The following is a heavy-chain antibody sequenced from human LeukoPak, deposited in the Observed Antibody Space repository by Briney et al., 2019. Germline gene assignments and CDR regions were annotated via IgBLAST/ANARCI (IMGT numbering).Heavy chain of an antibody. V-gene: IGHV3-23*01. Sequence: GGSLRLSCAASGFTFSSYAMSWVRQAPGKGLEWVSGISSSGDSTYYADSVKGRFTISRDNSKNTLYLQMNSLRAEDTALYYCARGGIGYYDSSGYDEYFQHWGQGTLVTVSS. CDR2: ISSSGDST. J-gene: IGHJ1*01. D-gene: IGHD3-22*01. CDR1: GFTFSSYA. CDR3: ARGGIGYYDSSGYDEYFQH.